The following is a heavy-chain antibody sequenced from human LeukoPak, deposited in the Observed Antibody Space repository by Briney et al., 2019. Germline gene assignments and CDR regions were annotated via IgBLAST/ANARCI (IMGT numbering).Heavy chain of an antibody. Sequence: ASVKVSCKVSGYTLTELSMHWVRQAPGKGLEWMGGFDPEDGETIYAQKFQGRVTMTEDTSTDTAYMELSSLRSEGTAVYYCATWGQTPGGAFDIWGQGTMVTVSS. V-gene: IGHV1-24*01. CDR3: ATWGQTPGGAFDI. CDR2: FDPEDGET. D-gene: IGHD3-10*01. J-gene: IGHJ3*02. CDR1: GYTLTELS.